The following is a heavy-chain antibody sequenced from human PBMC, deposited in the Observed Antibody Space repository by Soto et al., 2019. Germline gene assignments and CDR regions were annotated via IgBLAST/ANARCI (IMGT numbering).Heavy chain of an antibody. Sequence: GGSLRLSCAASGFTFSDYYIHWTRRAPGKGLEWISYISGNGEIIQYAASARGRFTISRDNAENSVYLEMDSLRAEDTALYYCARDVDADFRTDFDYWGRGTLVTVSS. D-gene: IGHD4-17*01. J-gene: IGHJ4*02. CDR3: ARDVDADFRTDFDY. CDR1: GFTFSDYY. V-gene: IGHV3-11*01. CDR2: ISGNGEII.